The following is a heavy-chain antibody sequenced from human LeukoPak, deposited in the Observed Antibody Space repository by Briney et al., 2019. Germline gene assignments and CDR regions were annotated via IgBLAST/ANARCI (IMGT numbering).Heavy chain of an antibody. D-gene: IGHD3-22*01. V-gene: IGHV1-46*04. J-gene: IGHJ4*02. CDR2: INPSSGST. CDR3: ARDRNPTYFYDSSGYLNYFDH. Sequence: ASVKVSCKASGYTFTTYYIHWVRQAPGQGLEWMGIINPSSGSTSYAQKLQGRVSMTRDTSTSTVYMEQSSLRSDDTAVYYCARDRNPTYFYDSSGYLNYFDHWGQGALVTVSS. CDR1: GYTFTTYY.